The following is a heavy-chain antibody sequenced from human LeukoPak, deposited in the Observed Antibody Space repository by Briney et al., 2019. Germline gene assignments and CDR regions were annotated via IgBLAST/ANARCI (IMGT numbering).Heavy chain of an antibody. D-gene: IGHD3-10*01. J-gene: IGHJ4*02. CDR3: ARNYYYRFDY. CDR2: IKEDGSVK. CDR1: GFTFTSYW. Sequence: PGGSLRLSCEASGFTFTSYWMTWVRQAPGKGLEWVANIKEDGSVKNYVDSLRGRFTISRDNAKDSLYLQMNSLRAEDTAVYFCARNYYYRFDYWGLATLVAVSS. V-gene: IGHV3-7*01.